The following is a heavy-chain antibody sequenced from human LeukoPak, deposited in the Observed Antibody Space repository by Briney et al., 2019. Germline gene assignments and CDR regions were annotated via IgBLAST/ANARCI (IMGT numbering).Heavy chain of an antibody. D-gene: IGHD6-13*01. J-gene: IGHJ4*02. CDR1: GFTFSSYG. CDR2: IYSGGST. Sequence: GGSLRLSCAASGFTFSSYGMHWVRQAPGKGLEWVSVIYSGGSTYYADSVKGRFTISRDNSKNTLYLQMNSLRAEDTAVYYCASGRGSSSWYWGQGTLVTVSS. V-gene: IGHV3-NL1*01. CDR3: ASGRGSSSWY.